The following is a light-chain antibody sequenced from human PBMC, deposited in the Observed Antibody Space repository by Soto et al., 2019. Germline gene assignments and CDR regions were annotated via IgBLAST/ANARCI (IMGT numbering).Light chain of an antibody. CDR3: ASYTSISSLGV. Sequence: QSVLTQPASVSGSPGHSITISCTGTGSDVGSYKYVSWYQQHPGKAPKLIIFEVNNRPSGVSDRFSGSKSGNTASLIISGLQAADEADYYCASYTSISSLGVFGTGTKVT. J-gene: IGLJ1*01. CDR1: GSDVGSYKY. V-gene: IGLV2-14*03. CDR2: EVN.